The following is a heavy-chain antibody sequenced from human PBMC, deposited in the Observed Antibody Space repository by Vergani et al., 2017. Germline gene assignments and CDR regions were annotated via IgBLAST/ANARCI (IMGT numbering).Heavy chain of an antibody. V-gene: IGHV3-21*04. D-gene: IGHD2-21*01. CDR2: ISGRSNYI. J-gene: IGHJ4*02. CDR3: ADLYGDDGFSPF. Sequence: EVQLQESGGGLVKPGGSLRVSCAASGFSFSTYSINWVRQAPGKGLEWVSSISGRSNYIYYADSVKGRFTISRDDSKNTVYLQINSLRAEDTAFYYCADLYGDDGFSPFWGQGTLVTVSS. CDR1: GFSFSTYS.